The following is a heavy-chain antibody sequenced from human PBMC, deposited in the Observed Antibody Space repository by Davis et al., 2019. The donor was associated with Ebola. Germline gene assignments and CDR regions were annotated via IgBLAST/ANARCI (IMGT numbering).Heavy chain of an antibody. CDR1: GFTFSSYG. CDR2: IRYDGSNK. J-gene: IGHJ4*02. V-gene: IGHV3-30*02. CDR3: AKDQRFYYDSSGYDS. D-gene: IGHD3-22*01. Sequence: GESLKISCAASGFTFSSYGMHWVRQAPGKGLEWVAFIRYDGSNKYYADSVKGRFTISRDNSKNTLYLQMNSLRADDTAVYYCAKDQRFYYDSSGYDSWGQGTLVTVSS.